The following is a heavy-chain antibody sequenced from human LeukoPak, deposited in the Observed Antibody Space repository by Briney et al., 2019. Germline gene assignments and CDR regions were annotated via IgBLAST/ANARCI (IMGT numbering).Heavy chain of an antibody. CDR1: GFTFSSYG. J-gene: IGHJ4*02. Sequence: PGGSLRLSCAASGFTFSSYGMHWVRQAPGKGLEWVAVISYDGSNEYYADSVKGRFTISRDNSKNTLYLQINSLRAEDTAVYYCGKTTTGYSSGQKPAWPVDYWGQGTLVTVSS. CDR3: GKTTTGYSSGQKPAWPVDY. D-gene: IGHD6-19*01. V-gene: IGHV3-30*18. CDR2: ISYDGSNE.